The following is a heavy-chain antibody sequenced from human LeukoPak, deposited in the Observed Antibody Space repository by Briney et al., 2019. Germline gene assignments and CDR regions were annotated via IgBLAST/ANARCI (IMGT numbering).Heavy chain of an antibody. Sequence: PSETLSLTCVVSGASISSGGYSWSWIRQPPGTGLEWIGYIYHSGSTYYNPSLKSRVTISVDRSKNQFSLKLSSVTAADTAVYYCACTYYDFWSHFDYWGQGTLVTVSS. CDR2: IYHSGST. V-gene: IGHV4-30-2*01. CDR3: ACTYYDFWSHFDY. D-gene: IGHD3-3*01. J-gene: IGHJ4*02. CDR1: GASISSGGYS.